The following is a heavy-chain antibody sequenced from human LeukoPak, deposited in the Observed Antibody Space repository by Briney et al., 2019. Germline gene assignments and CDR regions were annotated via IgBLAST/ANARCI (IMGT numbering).Heavy chain of an antibody. V-gene: IGHV1-2*02. Sequence: WASVRVSCKASGYTFTGYYMHWVRQAPGQGLEWMGWINPNSGGTNYAQKFQGRVTMTRDTSISTAYMELSRLRSEDTAVYYCATRPPYCCSTSCYQYDYWGQGTLVTVSS. CDR1: GYTFTGYY. J-gene: IGHJ4*02. CDR2: INPNSGGT. D-gene: IGHD2-2*01. CDR3: ATRPPYCCSTSCYQYDY.